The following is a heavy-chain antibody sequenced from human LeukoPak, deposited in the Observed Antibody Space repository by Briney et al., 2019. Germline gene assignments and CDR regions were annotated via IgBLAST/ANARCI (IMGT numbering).Heavy chain of an antibody. D-gene: IGHD5-12*01. CDR1: GYTFTSYY. V-gene: IGHV1-46*01. CDR2: INPSGGST. J-gene: IGHJ4*02. Sequence: ASVKVSCKASGYTFTSYYMHWVRQAPGQGLEWMGIINPSGGSTSYAQKFQGRVTMTRDTSTSTVYMELSSLRSEDTAVYYCARVYDSGYDYYYFDYWGQGTLVTVSS. CDR3: ARVYDSGYDYYYFDY.